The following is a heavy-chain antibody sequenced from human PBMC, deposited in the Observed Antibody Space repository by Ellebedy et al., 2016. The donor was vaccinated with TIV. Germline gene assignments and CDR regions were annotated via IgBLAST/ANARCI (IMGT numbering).Heavy chain of an antibody. V-gene: IGHV3-9*01. J-gene: IGHJ2*01. CDR3: VKDKSVSGFSFWFFDL. CDR1: GSNVDDYA. D-gene: IGHD3-22*01. CDR2: ISWNSGSV. Sequence: SLKISXAASGSNVDDYAMHRFRQAPGKDLEWVSGISWNSGSVNYADSVKGRFTISRDNVNDSLHLQMNSLRPEDTAFYYCVKDKSVSGFSFWFFDLWGRGTLVTVSS.